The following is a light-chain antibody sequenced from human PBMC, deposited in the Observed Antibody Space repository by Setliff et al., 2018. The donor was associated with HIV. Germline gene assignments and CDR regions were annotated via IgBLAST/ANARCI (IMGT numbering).Light chain of an antibody. Sequence: PGQRVTISCSGSSSNIGSNTVNWYQQLPGTAPKLLIYMNDQRPSGVPDRFTGSKSGTSGSLAISGLQSEDEADYYCAAWHDSLNRYVFGTGTKVTVL. CDR3: AAWHDSLNRYV. V-gene: IGLV1-44*01. J-gene: IGLJ1*01. CDR1: SSNIGSNT. CDR2: MND.